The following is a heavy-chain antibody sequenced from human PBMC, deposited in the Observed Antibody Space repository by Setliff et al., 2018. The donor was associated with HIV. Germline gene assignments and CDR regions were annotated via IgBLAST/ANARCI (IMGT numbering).Heavy chain of an antibody. Sequence: PSETLSLTCTVYGGSFSRYYWSWIRQPPGKGLEWIGHIYTSGSTNYNPSLKSRVTISVDTSKNQFSLKLTSVTAADTAVYYCARERRFFTSGSYATWLDPWGQGTLVTVSS. V-gene: IGHV4-4*08. CDR1: GGSFSRYY. CDR2: IYTSGST. CDR3: ARERRFFTSGSYATWLDP. D-gene: IGHD3-10*01. J-gene: IGHJ5*02.